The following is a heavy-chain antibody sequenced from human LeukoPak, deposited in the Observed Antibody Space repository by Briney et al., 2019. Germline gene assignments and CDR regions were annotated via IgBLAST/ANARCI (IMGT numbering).Heavy chain of an antibody. CDR1: ADSISDYY. D-gene: IGHD5-12*01. J-gene: IGHJ4*02. Sequence: PSETLSLTCTVSADSISDYYRGWVRQPPGKGLEWIGYFYNSGRSTHNPALKRRVTISADTSKNHFSLTLNAVTTADTAVYYCTRGAGWLNDYWGQGILVTVSS. V-gene: IGHV4-59*01. CDR3: TRGAGWLNDY. CDR2: FYNSGRS.